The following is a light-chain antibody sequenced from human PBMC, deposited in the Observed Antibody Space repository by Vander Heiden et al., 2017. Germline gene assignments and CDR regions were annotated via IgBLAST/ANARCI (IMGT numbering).Light chain of an antibody. CDR2: DAS. CDR3: QQRSNWPPIT. V-gene: IGKV3-11*01. CDR1: QSVSSY. J-gene: IGKJ5*01. Sequence: EIVLTQSPATLSLSPGERATLSCRASQSVSSYLAWYQQKPGQAPRLLIYDASNRATGIQARFSGSGYGTDFTLTISSREPEDFAVYYCQQRSNWPPITFGQGTLMEIK.